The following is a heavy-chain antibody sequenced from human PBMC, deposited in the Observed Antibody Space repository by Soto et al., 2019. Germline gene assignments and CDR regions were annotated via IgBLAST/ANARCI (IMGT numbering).Heavy chain of an antibody. Sequence: VQLVESGGGLVQPGKSLRLSCAASGFTFHDFAMHWVRQAPGKGLELVSGLSWNRGSMGYADSVNGRVIISRDNAMNSLYLQMNRLRAEDTALYYGAKDKGYNWSDVAAFDIRAQGTMVTVSA. CDR1: GFTFHDFA. D-gene: IGHD1-20*01. CDR2: LSWNRGSM. V-gene: IGHV3-9*01. CDR3: AKDKGYNWSDVAAFDI. J-gene: IGHJ3*02.